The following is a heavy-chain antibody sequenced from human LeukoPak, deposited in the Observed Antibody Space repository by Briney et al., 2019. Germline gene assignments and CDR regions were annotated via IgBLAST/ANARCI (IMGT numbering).Heavy chain of an antibody. CDR2: IYSGGST. J-gene: IGHJ3*02. CDR3: ASTSSSWYHAFDI. CDR1: GFTVSSNY. V-gene: IGHV3-53*01. Sequence: GGSLRLSCAASGFTVSSNYMSWVRQAPGKGLEWVSVIYSGGSTYYADSVKGRFTISRDNSKNTLYLQMNSLRAEDTAVYYCASTSSSWYHAFDIWGQGTMVTVSS. D-gene: IGHD6-13*01.